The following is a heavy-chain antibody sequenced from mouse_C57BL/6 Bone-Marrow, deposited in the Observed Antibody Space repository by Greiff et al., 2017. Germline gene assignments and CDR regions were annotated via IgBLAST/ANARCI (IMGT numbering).Heavy chain of an antibody. CDR1: GYTFTDYN. Sequence: VHVKQSGPELVKPGASVKMSCKASGYTFTDYNMHWVKQSHGKSLEWIGYINPNNGGTSYNQKFKGKATLTVNKSSSTAYMELRSLTSEDSAVYYCARGGGYRGFAYWGQGTLVTVSA. J-gene: IGHJ3*01. CDR3: ARGGGYRGFAY. V-gene: IGHV1-22*01. D-gene: IGHD2-2*01. CDR2: INPNNGGT.